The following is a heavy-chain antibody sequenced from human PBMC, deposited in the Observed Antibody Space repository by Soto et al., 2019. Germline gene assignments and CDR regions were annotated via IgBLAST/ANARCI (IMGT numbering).Heavy chain of an antibody. J-gene: IGHJ6*02. CDR3: AKARGLVGSSWYYGMDV. CDR2: MSGNRDST. D-gene: IGHD6-6*01. CDR1: GFTFSNHA. V-gene: IGHV3-23*01. Sequence: SLRLSCAASGFTFSNHAMSWVRQAPGKGLEWVSAMSGNRDSTYYADSVKGRFTISRDNSKNTLYLQMNSLRAEDTAVYYCAKARGLVGSSWYYGMDVWGQGTTVTVSS.